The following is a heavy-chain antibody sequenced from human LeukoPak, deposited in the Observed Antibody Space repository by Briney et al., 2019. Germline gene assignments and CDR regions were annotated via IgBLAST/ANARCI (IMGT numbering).Heavy chain of an antibody. V-gene: IGHV4-59*08. D-gene: IGHD5-18*01. Sequence: SETLSLTCTVSGGSISSYSWSWVRQPPGKGLEWIGYIYYSGSTNYNPSLKSRVTISVDTSKNQFSLKLSSVTAADTAVYYCARHETALFDYWGQGTLVTVSS. J-gene: IGHJ4*02. CDR3: ARHETALFDY. CDR2: IYYSGST. CDR1: GGSISSYS.